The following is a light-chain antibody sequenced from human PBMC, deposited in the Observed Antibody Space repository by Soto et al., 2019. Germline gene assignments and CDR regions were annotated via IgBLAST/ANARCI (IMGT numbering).Light chain of an antibody. J-gene: IGKJ1*01. CDR1: QGISNY. CDR2: AAS. V-gene: IGKV1-27*01. Sequence: DIQMTQSPSSLSASVGDRVTITCRASQGISNYLAWYQQKPGKVPKLLIYAASTLQSGVPSRFSGSGSGTDFTLTISGLQPEDVATYYCQNYYSVPAWTFGQGTKVEIK. CDR3: QNYYSVPAWT.